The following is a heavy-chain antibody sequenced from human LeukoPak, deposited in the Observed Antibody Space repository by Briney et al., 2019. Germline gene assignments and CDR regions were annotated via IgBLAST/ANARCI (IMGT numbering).Heavy chain of an antibody. CDR3: AKAEGYFNYFDY. CDR1: GFTFDDYA. CDR2: ISWNSGSI. J-gene: IGHJ4*02. D-gene: IGHD3-22*01. Sequence: GGSLRLSCAASGFTFDDYAMHWVRQAPGKGLEWVSGISWNSGSIGYADSVKGRFTISRDNAKNSLYLQMNSLRAEDTALYYCAKAEGYFNYFDYWGQGTLVTVSS. V-gene: IGHV3-9*01.